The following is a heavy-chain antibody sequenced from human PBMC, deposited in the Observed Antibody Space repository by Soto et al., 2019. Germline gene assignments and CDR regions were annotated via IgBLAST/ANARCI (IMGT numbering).Heavy chain of an antibody. D-gene: IGHD3-16*01. CDR2: ITGNSARI. CDR3: AKNGDFDYDAFDV. V-gene: IGHV3-23*01. J-gene: IGHJ3*01. CDR1: VSTIRRYA. Sequence: GGSLRLSCAASVSTIRRYAMSWVRQAPGKGLEWVSGITGNSARIYYADSVKGRFSISRDNSKNTLYLQMDTLRAEDTAVYYCAKNGDFDYDAFDVWGQGTVVTVSS.